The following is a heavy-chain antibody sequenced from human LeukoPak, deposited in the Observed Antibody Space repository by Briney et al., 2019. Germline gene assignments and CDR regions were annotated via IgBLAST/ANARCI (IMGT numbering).Heavy chain of an antibody. CDR1: GGSISSSSYY. V-gene: IGHV4-39*07. J-gene: IGHJ4*02. CDR3: AVGDTEGDY. Sequence: ASETLSLTCTVSGGSISSSSYYWGWIRQPPGKGLEWIGSIYYSGSTYYNPSLKSRVTISVDTSKNQFSLKLSSVTAADTAVYYCAVGDTEGDYWGQGTLVTVSS. CDR2: IYYSGST. D-gene: IGHD1-26*01.